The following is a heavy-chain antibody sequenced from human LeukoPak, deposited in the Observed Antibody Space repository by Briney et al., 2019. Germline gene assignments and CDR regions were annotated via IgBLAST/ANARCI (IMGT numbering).Heavy chain of an antibody. CDR3: ARDPYSGSYGDSYYYYMDV. Sequence: GGSLRLSCAASGFTFSSYSMNWVRQAPGKGLEWVSSISSSSSYIYYADSVKGRFTISRDNAKNSLYLQMNSLRAEDTAIYYCARDPYSGSYGDSYYYYMDVWGKGTTVTISS. V-gene: IGHV3-21*01. CDR1: GFTFSSYS. CDR2: ISSSSSYI. J-gene: IGHJ6*03. D-gene: IGHD1-26*01.